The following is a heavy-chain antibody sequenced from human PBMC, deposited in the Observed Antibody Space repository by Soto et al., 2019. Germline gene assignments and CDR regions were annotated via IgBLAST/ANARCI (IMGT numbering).Heavy chain of an antibody. D-gene: IGHD2-15*01. J-gene: IGHJ3*02. CDR3: ARRRSGYCSGGSCYPPDAFDI. CDR2: INAGNGNT. Sequence: ASVKVSCKASGYTFTSYAMHWVRQAPGQRLEWMGWINAGNGNTKYSQKFQGRVTITRDTSASTAYMELSSLRSEDTAVYYCARRRSGYCSGGSCYPPDAFDIWGQGTMVTVS. CDR1: GYTFTSYA. V-gene: IGHV1-3*01.